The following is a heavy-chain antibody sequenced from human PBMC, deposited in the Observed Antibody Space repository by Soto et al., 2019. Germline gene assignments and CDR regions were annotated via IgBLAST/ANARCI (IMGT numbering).Heavy chain of an antibody. CDR3: ARSRLTDYSIDY. D-gene: IGHD4-4*01. CDR1: GYTFTSYD. Sequence: ASVKVSCKASGYTFTSYDINWVRQATGQGLEWMGWINPNSGATNYALKFQGRVTMTRGTSISAAYMELNSLTSDDTAVYYCARSRLTDYSIDYWGQGTLVTVSS. J-gene: IGHJ4*02. CDR2: INPNSGAT. V-gene: IGHV1-2*02.